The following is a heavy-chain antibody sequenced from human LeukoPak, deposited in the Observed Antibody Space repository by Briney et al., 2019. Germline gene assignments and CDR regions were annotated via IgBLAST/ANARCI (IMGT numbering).Heavy chain of an antibody. V-gene: IGHV4-61*01. Sequence: PSETLSLTCTVSGGSVSSGSYYWSWIRQPPGKGLEWIGYIYYSGSTNYNPSLKSRVTISLDTSKNQFSLRLSSVTAADTAVYYCARQSSGWYYFDYWGQGTLVTVSS. D-gene: IGHD6-19*01. CDR2: IYYSGST. CDR3: ARQSSGWYYFDY. CDR1: GGSVSSGSYY. J-gene: IGHJ4*02.